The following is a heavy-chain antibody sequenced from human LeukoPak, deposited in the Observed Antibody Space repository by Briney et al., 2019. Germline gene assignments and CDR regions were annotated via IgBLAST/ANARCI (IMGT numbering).Heavy chain of an antibody. Sequence: AGGSLRLSCAASGFTFSSYGIHWVRQAPGKGLEWVAVISYDGSSKYYADSVKGRLTISRDNSKNTLYLQMNSLRAEDTGVYYCAKDRSTSWTFDYWGQGTLVTVSS. CDR2: ISYDGSSK. CDR3: AKDRSTSWTFDY. V-gene: IGHV3-30*18. J-gene: IGHJ4*02. D-gene: IGHD6-13*01. CDR1: GFTFSSYG.